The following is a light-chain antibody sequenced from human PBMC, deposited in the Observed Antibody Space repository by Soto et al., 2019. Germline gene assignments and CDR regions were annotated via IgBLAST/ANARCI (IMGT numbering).Light chain of an antibody. CDR3: QQYYNPPLT. CDR1: QSVLYSSNNKNY. J-gene: IGKJ4*01. V-gene: IGKV4-1*01. CDR2: WAS. Sequence: DIVMTQSPDSLAVSLGERATINCKSSQSVLYSSNNKNYLAWYQQKAGQPPKWLIYWASTRQSGVPDRFSGSGSETDFTLTISSLQAEDVAIYYCQQYYNPPLTFGGGTKVEIK.